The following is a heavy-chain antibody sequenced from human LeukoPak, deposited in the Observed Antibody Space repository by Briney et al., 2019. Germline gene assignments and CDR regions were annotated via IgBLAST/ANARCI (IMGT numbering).Heavy chain of an antibody. CDR2: ISSNGGST. CDR3: ARSSIVVVSILHY. D-gene: IGHD2-2*01. J-gene: IGHJ4*02. CDR1: GFTFSSYA. Sequence: GGSLRLSCAASGFTFSSYAMHWVRQAPGKGLEYVSAISSNGGSTSYANSVKGRFTISRDNSKNTLYLQMGSLRAEDMAVYYCARSSIVVVSILHYWGQGTLVTVSS. V-gene: IGHV3-64*01.